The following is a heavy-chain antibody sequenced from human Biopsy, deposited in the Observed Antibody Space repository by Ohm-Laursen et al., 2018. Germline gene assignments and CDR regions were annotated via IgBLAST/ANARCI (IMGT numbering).Heavy chain of an antibody. CDR1: SKTFSDYY. Sequence: GTLSFTCAVYSKTFSDYYWSWIRQPPGKGLEWIGQINQSGRTNYNPSLKSRVNISADKSNNRFSLKLTSVTSADTAVYFCGNEVHGRDYWGLGALVTVSS. J-gene: IGHJ4*02. CDR3: GNEVHGRDY. V-gene: IGHV4-34*08. CDR2: INQSGRT. D-gene: IGHD2-15*01.